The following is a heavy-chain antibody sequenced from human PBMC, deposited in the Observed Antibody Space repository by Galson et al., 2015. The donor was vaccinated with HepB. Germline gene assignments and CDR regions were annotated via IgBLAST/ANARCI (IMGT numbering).Heavy chain of an antibody. D-gene: IGHD2-2*01. V-gene: IGHV3-48*03. J-gene: IGHJ6*02. CDR3: ARYCSSTSCYLSYYYYGMDV. CDR2: ISSSGSTI. Sequence: SLRLSCAASGFTFSSYEMNWVRQAPGKGLEWVSYISSSGSTIYYADSVKGRFTISRDNAKNSLYLQMNSLRAEDTAVYYCARYCSSTSCYLSYYYYGMDVWGQGTTVTVSS. CDR1: GFTFSSYE.